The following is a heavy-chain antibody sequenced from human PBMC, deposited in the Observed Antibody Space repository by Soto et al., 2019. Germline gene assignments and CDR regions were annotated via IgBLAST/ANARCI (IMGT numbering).Heavy chain of an antibody. Sequence: QVQLVQSGAEVKKPGASVKVSCKASGYTFTSYDINWVRQATGQGLEWMGWMNPNSGNTGYAQKFQGRXTXTXXTSISTAYMELSSLRSEDTAVYYCARATNDYGDRHWGQGTLVTVSS. D-gene: IGHD4-17*01. CDR2: MNPNSGNT. V-gene: IGHV1-8*01. CDR1: GYTFTSYD. CDR3: ARATNDYGDRH. J-gene: IGHJ4*02.